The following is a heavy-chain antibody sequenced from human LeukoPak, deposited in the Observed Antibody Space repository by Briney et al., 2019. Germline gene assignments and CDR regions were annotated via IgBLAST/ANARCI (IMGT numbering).Heavy chain of an antibody. CDR2: MHHGGTT. Sequence: PSETLSLTCTVSGYSIRGTYYWGWIRQPPGKGLEWIGGMHHGGTTFYNPSLKSRVTISVDTSKNHFSLKLTSVTAADTAVYYCARQTYDSGRLYYTYWGQGTLVTVSS. V-gene: IGHV4-38-2*02. CDR3: ARQTYDSGRLYYTY. J-gene: IGHJ4*02. CDR1: GYSIRGTYY. D-gene: IGHD3-10*01.